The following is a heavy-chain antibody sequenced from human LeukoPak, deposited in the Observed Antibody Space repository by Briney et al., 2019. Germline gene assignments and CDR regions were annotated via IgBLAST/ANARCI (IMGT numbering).Heavy chain of an antibody. D-gene: IGHD5-12*01. Sequence: GGSLRLSCAASRFTFNSYAMSWVRQAPGKGLEWVSVIGGSNGITSYVGSVKGRFTISRDNSKDTLYLQMNSLRAEDTAVYYCARNENSGWGYFDYWGQGTLVTVSS. V-gene: IGHV3-23*01. J-gene: IGHJ4*02. CDR2: IGGSNGIT. CDR1: RFTFNSYA. CDR3: ARNENSGWGYFDY.